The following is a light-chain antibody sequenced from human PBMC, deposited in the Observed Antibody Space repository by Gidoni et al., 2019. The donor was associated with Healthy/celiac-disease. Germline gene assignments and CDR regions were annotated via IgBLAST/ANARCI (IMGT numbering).Light chain of an antibody. CDR3: QQSYSTPLT. J-gene: IGKJ4*01. V-gene: IGKV1-39*01. CDR1: QSISSY. Sequence: DIQMTQSPSSLSASVGERVTITCRASQSISSYLNRYQQKPGKAPKLLIDAASSLQSGVPSRFSGSGSVTDFTLTISSLQPEDFATYYCQQSYSTPLTFGGGTKVEIK. CDR2: AAS.